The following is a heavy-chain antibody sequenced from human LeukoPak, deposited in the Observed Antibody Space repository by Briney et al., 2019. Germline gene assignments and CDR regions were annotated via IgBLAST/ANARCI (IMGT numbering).Heavy chain of an antibody. J-gene: IGHJ4*02. CDR2: ITPSGST. Sequence: SETLSLTCVVYGGSFSGYFWSWIRQPPGKGLEWVGEITPSGSTNYSPSLKSRVSISIDTSKKKLSLRLTSVTAADSAVYYCASSFYYDSRDYWGQGTLVTVSS. D-gene: IGHD3-22*01. CDR3: ASSFYYDSRDY. V-gene: IGHV4-34*01. CDR1: GGSFSGYF.